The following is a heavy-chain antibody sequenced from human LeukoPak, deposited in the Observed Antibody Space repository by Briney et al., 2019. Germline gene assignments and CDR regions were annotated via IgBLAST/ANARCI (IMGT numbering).Heavy chain of an antibody. Sequence: PSETLSITWSVSGGSIAVNHYYWGWIRQPPGKGLEWIGSGLYTGNTYSNPSLRSRVTISVDTSKNEFSLKMNSVTAADTAVHYCAREHRSSKYFDSWGQGALMIASS. CDR1: GGSIAVNHYY. V-gene: IGHV4-39*02. CDR3: AREHRSSKYFDS. D-gene: IGHD6-6*01. J-gene: IGHJ4*02. CDR2: GLYTGNT.